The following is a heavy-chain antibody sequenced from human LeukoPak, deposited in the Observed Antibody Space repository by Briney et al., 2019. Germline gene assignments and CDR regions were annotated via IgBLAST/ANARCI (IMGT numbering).Heavy chain of an antibody. CDR1: GGSISSGDYY. CDR2: IYYSGST. Sequence: KPSETLSLTCTVSGGSISSGDYYWSWIRQPPGKGLEWIGYIYYSGSTYYNPSLKSRVTISVDTSKNQFSLKLSSVTAADTAVYYCARWLGATISIGNNWFDPWGQGTLVTVSS. V-gene: IGHV4-30-4*01. CDR3: ARWLGATISIGNNWFDP. J-gene: IGHJ5*02. D-gene: IGHD5-24*01.